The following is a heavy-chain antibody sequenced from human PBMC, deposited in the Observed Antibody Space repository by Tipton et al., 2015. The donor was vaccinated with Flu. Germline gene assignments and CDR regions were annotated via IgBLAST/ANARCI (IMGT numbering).Heavy chain of an antibody. Sequence: TLSLTCTVSGGSISSGGAFWTWIRQHPGKGLEWIGCIYYSGSTYYNPSLQSRVPISVDTSKNQFSLKLDSVTAADTAVYYCARDQGFGDGLTYNYYVMDVWDQGP. CDR2: IYYSGST. CDR3: ARDQGFGDGLTYNYYVMDV. J-gene: IGHJ6*02. V-gene: IGHV4-31*03. D-gene: IGHD3-10*01. CDR1: GGSISSGGAF.